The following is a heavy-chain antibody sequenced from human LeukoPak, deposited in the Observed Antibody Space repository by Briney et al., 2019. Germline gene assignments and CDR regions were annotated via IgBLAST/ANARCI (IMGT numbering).Heavy chain of an antibody. Sequence: GGSLRLSCAASGFTFSSYSMNWVRQAPGKGLEWVGRLRSNSDGGTIDYAAPVKGRFALSRDDSKNTLYLQMNSLQTEDTAVYYCATDFYDTTWGQGTLVTVSS. V-gene: IGHV3-15*07. D-gene: IGHD3-22*01. CDR2: LRSNSDGGTI. CDR3: ATDFYDTT. J-gene: IGHJ5*02. CDR1: GFTFSSYS.